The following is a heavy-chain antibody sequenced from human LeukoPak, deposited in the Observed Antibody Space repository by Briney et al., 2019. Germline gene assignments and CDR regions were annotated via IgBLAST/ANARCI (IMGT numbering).Heavy chain of an antibody. J-gene: IGHJ6*02. CDR3: ARRITPAGMDV. CDR2: IYPGDSQT. Sequence: GESLKISCKCSGYSFSTSYIAWVRPMPGKGLEWMGIIYPGDSQTKYSPSFQGQVTISADKSISTAYLQWSSLKASDTAMYYCARRITPAGMDVWGQGTTVTVSS. V-gene: IGHV5-51*01. CDR1: GYSFSTSY. D-gene: IGHD1-14*01.